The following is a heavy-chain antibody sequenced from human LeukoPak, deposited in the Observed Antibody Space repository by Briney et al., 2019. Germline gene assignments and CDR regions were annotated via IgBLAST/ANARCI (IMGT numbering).Heavy chain of an antibody. Sequence: SETLSLTCTVSGGSISSYYWSWIRQPAGKGLEWIGRIYTSGGTNYNPSLKSRVTISVDTSKNQFSLKLSSVTAADTAVYYCARDILYDFWSGYPYYMDVWGKGTTVTVSS. J-gene: IGHJ6*03. CDR1: GGSISSYY. CDR2: IYTSGGT. V-gene: IGHV4-4*07. D-gene: IGHD3-3*01. CDR3: ARDILYDFWSGYPYYMDV.